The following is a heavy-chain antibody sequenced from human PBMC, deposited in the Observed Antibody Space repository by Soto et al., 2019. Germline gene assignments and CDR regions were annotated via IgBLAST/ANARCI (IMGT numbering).Heavy chain of an antibody. CDR2: ISAYNGNT. CDR1: GYTFTSYG. D-gene: IGHD2-15*01. CDR3: ARDLGDCSGGSCSRARDFDI. J-gene: IGHJ3*02. V-gene: IGHV1-18*01. Sequence: QVQLVQSGAEVKKPGASVKVSCKASGYTFTSYGISWVRQAPGQGLEWMGWISAYNGNTNDAQKLQGRVIMTTDTSTSTAYMELRSLRSDATAVYYCARDLGDCSGGSCSRARDFDIWGHGTMVTVS.